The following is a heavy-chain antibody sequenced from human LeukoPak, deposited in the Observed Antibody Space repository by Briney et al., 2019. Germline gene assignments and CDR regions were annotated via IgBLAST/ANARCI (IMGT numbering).Heavy chain of an antibody. CDR1: GGSFSGYY. D-gene: IGHD6-19*01. CDR3: ARVHGKSSGWDGYYYYYYGMDV. CDR2: INHSGST. V-gene: IGHV4-34*01. Sequence: KASETLSLTCAVYGGSFSGYYWSWIRQPPGKGLEWIGEINHSGSTNYNPSLKSRVTISVDTSKNQFSLKLSSVTAADTAVYYCARVHGKSSGWDGYYYYYYGMDVWGQGTTVTVSS. J-gene: IGHJ6*02.